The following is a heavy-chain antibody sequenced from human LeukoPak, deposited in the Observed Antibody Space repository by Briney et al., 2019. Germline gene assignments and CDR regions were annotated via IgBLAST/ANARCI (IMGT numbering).Heavy chain of an antibody. Sequence: ASVKVSCKASGYTFTSYGISWVRQAPGQGLEWMGWISAYNGNTNYAQKLQGRVTMTTDTSTSTAYMELRSLRSDDTAVYYCARDGGYCSGGSCYSRYFDYWGQGTLVTVSS. D-gene: IGHD2-15*01. CDR2: ISAYNGNT. V-gene: IGHV1-18*01. CDR1: GYTFTSYG. J-gene: IGHJ4*02. CDR3: ARDGGYCSGGSCYSRYFDY.